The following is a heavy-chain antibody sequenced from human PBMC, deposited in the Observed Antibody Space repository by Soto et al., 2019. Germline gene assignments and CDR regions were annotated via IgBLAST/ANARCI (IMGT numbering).Heavy chain of an antibody. CDR2: IIPIFGIA. Sequence: ASVKVSCKASGGTFSSYAISWVRQAPGQGLEWMGGIIPIFGIANYAQKFQGRVTITADKSTSTAYMELSSLRSEDTAVYYCAREGYGGNSGHFDYWGQGTLVTVSS. CDR1: GGTFSSYA. V-gene: IGHV1-69*10. J-gene: IGHJ4*02. D-gene: IGHD4-17*01. CDR3: AREGYGGNSGHFDY.